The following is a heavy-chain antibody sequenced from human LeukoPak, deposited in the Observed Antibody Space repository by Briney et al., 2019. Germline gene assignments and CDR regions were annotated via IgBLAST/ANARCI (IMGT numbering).Heavy chain of an antibody. CDR3: ARGPIVRDCSSTSCHGAPTYYYYYYMDV. CDR1: GYTFTSYG. D-gene: IGHD2-2*01. CDR2: ISAYNGNT. Sequence: ASVKVSCKASGYTFTSYGISWVRQAPGQGLEWMGWISAYNGNTNYAQKLQGRVTMATDTSTSTAYMELSSLRSEDTAVYYCARGPIVRDCSSTSCHGAPTYYYYYYMDVWGKGTTVTVSS. V-gene: IGHV1-18*01. J-gene: IGHJ6*03.